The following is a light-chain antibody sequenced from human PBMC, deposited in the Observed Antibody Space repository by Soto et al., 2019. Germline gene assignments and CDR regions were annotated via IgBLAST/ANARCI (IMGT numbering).Light chain of an antibody. V-gene: IGKV3-11*01. Sequence: EIVLTQSPATLSLSPGERATLSCRASQSVSSYLAWYQQKPGQAPRLLIYDASNRATGIPARFSGSGSGTAFTLTISSLEPEEFEVYDCQQRSNCTFGHGTKVYIK. CDR3: QQRSNCT. CDR1: QSVSSY. J-gene: IGKJ1*01. CDR2: DAS.